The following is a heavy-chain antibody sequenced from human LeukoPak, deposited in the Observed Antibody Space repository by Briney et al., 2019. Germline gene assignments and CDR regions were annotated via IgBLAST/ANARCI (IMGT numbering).Heavy chain of an antibody. CDR3: AGGIYYGSGSFPPFDY. CDR1: GGTFSSYA. V-gene: IGHV1-69*13. CDR2: IIPIFGTA. D-gene: IGHD3-10*01. Sequence: SVKVSCKASGGTFSSYAISWVRQAPGQGLEWMGGIIPIFGTANYAQKFQGRVTITADESTSTAYMELSSLRSEDTAVYYCAGGIYYGSGSFPPFDYWGQGTLVTVSS. J-gene: IGHJ4*02.